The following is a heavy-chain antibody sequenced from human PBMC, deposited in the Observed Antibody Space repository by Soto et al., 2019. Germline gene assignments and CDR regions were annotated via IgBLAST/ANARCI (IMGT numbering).Heavy chain of an antibody. Sequence: PXESLKISFRCSGYTCSNFWIAWVRHLPGKGLEWMGIIYPGDHETRYSPSFHGKVTISADKSIHTAYLQWSSLEASDSAFYYCARSPRSSPYFDYWGQGALVTVSS. V-gene: IGHV5-51*01. CDR1: GYTCSNFW. J-gene: IGHJ4*02. CDR2: IYPGDHET. CDR3: ARSPRSSPYFDY. D-gene: IGHD6-13*01.